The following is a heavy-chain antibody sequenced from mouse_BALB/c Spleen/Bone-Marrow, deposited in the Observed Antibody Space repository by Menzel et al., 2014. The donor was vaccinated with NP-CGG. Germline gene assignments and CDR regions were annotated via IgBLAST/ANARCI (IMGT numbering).Heavy chain of an antibody. J-gene: IGHJ4*01. D-gene: IGHD1-1*01. V-gene: IGHV5-6-4*01. CDR1: GFTFSSYT. CDR2: ISSGGSYT. Sequence: EVKLEESGGGLVKPGGSLKLSCAASGFTFSSYTMSWVRQTPEKRLEWVATISSGGSYTYYPDSVKGRFTISRDNAKNTLYLQMSSLKSEGTAMYYCTRDPFYYGSSYAMDYWGQGTSVTVSS. CDR3: TRDPFYYGSSYAMDY.